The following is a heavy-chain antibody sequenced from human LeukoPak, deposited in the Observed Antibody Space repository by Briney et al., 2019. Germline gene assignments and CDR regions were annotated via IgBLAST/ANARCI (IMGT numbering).Heavy chain of an antibody. D-gene: IGHD1-26*01. CDR2: INPKSGGT. CDR3: VPSANYYYFDY. V-gene: IGHV1-2*02. Sequence: ASVKVSCKASGYTFTGYYMHWVRQAPGLGFEWMGWINPKSGGTSYPQKFQGRLTMTRDTSISTAYMEVSRLRSDDTAVYYCVPSANYYYFDYWGQGTLVTVSS. J-gene: IGHJ4*02. CDR1: GYTFTGYY.